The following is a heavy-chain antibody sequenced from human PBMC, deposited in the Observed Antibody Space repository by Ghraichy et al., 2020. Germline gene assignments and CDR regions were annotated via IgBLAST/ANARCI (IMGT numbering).Heavy chain of an antibody. D-gene: IGHD3-10*01. CDR1: GYSISSGYY. CDR3: AREGSITMVRGVIWGSDPPGYYYYGMDV. CDR2: IYHSGST. Sequence: SETLSLTCTVSGYSISSGYYWGWIRQPPGKGLEWIGSIYHSGSTYYNPSLKSRVTISVDTSKNQFSLKLSSVTAADTAVYYCAREGSITMVRGVIWGSDPPGYYYYGMDVWGQGTTVTVSS. V-gene: IGHV4-38-2*02. J-gene: IGHJ6*02.